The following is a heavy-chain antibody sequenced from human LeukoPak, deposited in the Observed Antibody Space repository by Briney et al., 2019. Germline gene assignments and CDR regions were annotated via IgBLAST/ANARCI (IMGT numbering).Heavy chain of an antibody. CDR2: IYYSGST. D-gene: IGHD5-18*01. Sequence: SETLSLTCTVSGGSISSSSYYWGWIRQPPGKGLEWIGSIYYSGSTYYNPSLKSRVTISVDTSKNQFSLKLSSVTAADTAVYYCAREGPYTAGDLYYGMDVWGQGTTVTVSS. J-gene: IGHJ6*02. V-gene: IGHV4-39*07. CDR1: GGSISSSSYY. CDR3: AREGPYTAGDLYYGMDV.